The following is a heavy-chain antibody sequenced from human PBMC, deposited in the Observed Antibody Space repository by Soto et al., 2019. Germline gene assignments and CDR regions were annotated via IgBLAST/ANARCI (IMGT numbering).Heavy chain of an antibody. CDR1: GFTFSSHA. J-gene: IGHJ4*02. Sequence: PGGSLRLSCAASGFTFSSHAMTWVRQPPGKGLEWVSAISDSGASTYYADSVKDRFTISRDNSKNTLYLQMNSLRAEDTAVYYCAKPLATDFDYWGQGTLVTVS. V-gene: IGHV3-23*01. CDR2: ISDSGAST. CDR3: AKPLATDFDY.